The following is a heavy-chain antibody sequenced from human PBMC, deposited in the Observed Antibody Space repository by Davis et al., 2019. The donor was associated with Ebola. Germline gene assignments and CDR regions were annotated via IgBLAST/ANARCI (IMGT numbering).Heavy chain of an antibody. CDR3: ARGYSSSGGWFDP. CDR2: IYYSGST. CDR1: GGSISSYY. J-gene: IGHJ5*02. V-gene: IGHV4-59*01. Sequence: AGSLRLSCTVSGGSISSYYWSWIRQPPGKGLEWIGYIYYSGSTNYNPSLKSRVTISVDTSKNQFSLKLSSVTAADTAVYYCARGYSSSGGWFDPWGQGTLVTVSS. D-gene: IGHD6-6*01.